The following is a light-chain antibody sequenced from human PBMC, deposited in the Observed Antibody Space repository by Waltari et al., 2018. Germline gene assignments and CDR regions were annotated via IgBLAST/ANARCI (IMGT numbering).Light chain of an antibody. Sequence: DIVMTQSPDSLAVSLGERDTISCKSSQSILSSSNNKNYLAWYQQKPGQPPKLLIYWASTRESGVPDRFSGSGSGTDFTLTISSLQAEDVAVYYCQQYYSTPRTFGQGTKVEIK. CDR2: WAS. V-gene: IGKV4-1*01. CDR1: QSILSSSNNKNY. CDR3: QQYYSTPRT. J-gene: IGKJ1*01.